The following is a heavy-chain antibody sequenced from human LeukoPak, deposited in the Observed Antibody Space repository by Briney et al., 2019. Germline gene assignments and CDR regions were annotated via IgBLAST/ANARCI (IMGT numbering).Heavy chain of an antibody. Sequence: SETLSLTCAVYGGSFSGYYWSWIRQPPGKGLEWIGEINHSGSTNYNPPLKSRVTISVDTSKNQFSLKLSSVTAADTAVYYCARGSLGAHGGRDAFDIWGQGTMVTVSS. CDR3: ARGSLGAHGGRDAFDI. CDR2: INHSGST. D-gene: IGHD4-23*01. J-gene: IGHJ3*02. CDR1: GGSFSGYY. V-gene: IGHV4-34*01.